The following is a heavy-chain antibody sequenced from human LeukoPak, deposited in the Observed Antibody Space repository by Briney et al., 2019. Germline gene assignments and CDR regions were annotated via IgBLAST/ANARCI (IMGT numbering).Heavy chain of an antibody. CDR2: IYSGGGT. D-gene: IGHD1-1*01. J-gene: IGHJ4*02. CDR3: ARDMGERLDY. CDR1: GFTFSTYW. Sequence: PGGSLRLSCAASGFTFSTYWMNWVRQAPGKGLEWVSVIYSGGGTYYADSVKGRFTISRDNSKNTLYLQMNSLRAEDTAVYYCARDMGERLDYWGQGTLVTVSS. V-gene: IGHV3-53*01.